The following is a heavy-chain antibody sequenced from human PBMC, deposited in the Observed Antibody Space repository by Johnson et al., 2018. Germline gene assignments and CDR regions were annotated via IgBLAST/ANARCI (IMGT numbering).Heavy chain of an antibody. CDR1: GSTFSRYW. J-gene: IGHJ6*02. V-gene: IGHV3-7*01. CDR3: ARVIRFLEWSKYYYYGMDV. Sequence: VQLVQSGGGLVQPGGSLRLSCAASGSTFSRYWMTWVRQAPAKGLEWVANIKQDGSEKYYVDAVKGRFTISRDNAKNSLYLQMKSLRDEDTAVYYCARVIRFLEWSKYYYYGMDVWGQGTTVTVSS. D-gene: IGHD3-3*01. CDR2: IKQDGSEK.